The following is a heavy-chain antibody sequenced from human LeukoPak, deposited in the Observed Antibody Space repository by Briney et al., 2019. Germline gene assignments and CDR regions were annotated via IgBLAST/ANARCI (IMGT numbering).Heavy chain of an antibody. CDR2: IFHSGST. CDR1: GYSISSGYY. D-gene: IGHD3-10*01. Sequence: PSETLSLTCAVSGYSISSGYYWGWIRQPPGKGLEWIGNIFHSGSTYYNPSLKSRVNMSVDTSKNQISLKLSSVTAADTAVYYCARASGSYGSGSYYYYGMDVWGKGTTVTVSS. CDR3: ARASGSYGSGSYYYYGMDV. J-gene: IGHJ6*04. V-gene: IGHV4-38-2*01.